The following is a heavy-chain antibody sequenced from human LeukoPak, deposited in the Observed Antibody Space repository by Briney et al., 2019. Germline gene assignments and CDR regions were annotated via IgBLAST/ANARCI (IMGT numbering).Heavy chain of an antibody. CDR2: INSDGSST. D-gene: IGHD4-17*01. Sequence: GGSLRLSCAASGFTFSSYWMHWVRQAPGKGLVWVSRINSDGSSTSYADSVKGRFTISRDNAKNTLYLQMNSLRAEDTVVYYCARVHRSLNYGDYPPFDYWGQGTLVTVSS. CDR3: ARVHRSLNYGDYPPFDY. J-gene: IGHJ4*02. CDR1: GFTFSSYW. V-gene: IGHV3-74*01.